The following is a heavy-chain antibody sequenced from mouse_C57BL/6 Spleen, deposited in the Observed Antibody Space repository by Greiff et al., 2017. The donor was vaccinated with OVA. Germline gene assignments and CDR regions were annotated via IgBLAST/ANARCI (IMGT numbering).Heavy chain of an antibody. CDR2: ISYDGSN. CDR1: GYSITSGYY. J-gene: IGHJ4*01. D-gene: IGHD2-3*01. Sequence: EVQLKESGPGLVKPSQSLSLTCSVTGYSITSGYYWNWIRQFPGNKLEWMGYISYDGSNNYNPSLKNRISITRDTSKNQFFLKLNSVTTEDTATYYCAVDGYYVFMDYWGQGTSVTVSS. CDR3: AVDGYYVFMDY. V-gene: IGHV3-6*01.